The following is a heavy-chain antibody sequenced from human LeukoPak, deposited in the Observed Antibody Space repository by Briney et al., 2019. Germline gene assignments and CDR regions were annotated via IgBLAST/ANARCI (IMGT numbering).Heavy chain of an antibody. D-gene: IGHD6-19*01. CDR2: ISGRCGST. CDR1: GLTFSTYG. Sequence: GGSLRLSCAASGLTFSTYGMSWVRQAPGKGLEWVSGISGRCGSTYYAVYVKGRFTISSDNSKNTLYLQMNSLRAEDTAVYCCAKEPHSSGGYWRWSDWGQGTLVTVSS. V-gene: IGHV3-23*01. CDR3: AKEPHSSGGYWRWSD. J-gene: IGHJ4*02.